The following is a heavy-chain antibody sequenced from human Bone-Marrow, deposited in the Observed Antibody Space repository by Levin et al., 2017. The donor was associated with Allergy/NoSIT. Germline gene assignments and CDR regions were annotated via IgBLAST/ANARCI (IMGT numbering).Heavy chain of an antibody. J-gene: IGHJ3*02. D-gene: IGHD6-6*01. CDR3: ARKEASISKNYAFDI. Sequence: ESLKISCTVSGGSISSDSYYWGWIRQPPGKELEWIGSIYYTGTTYYNPSLKSRATISGDTSKNQFSLRLRSVTAADTAVYYCARKEASISKNYAFDIWGQGTVVTVSS. V-gene: IGHV4-39*01. CDR1: GGSISSDSYY. CDR2: IYYTGTT.